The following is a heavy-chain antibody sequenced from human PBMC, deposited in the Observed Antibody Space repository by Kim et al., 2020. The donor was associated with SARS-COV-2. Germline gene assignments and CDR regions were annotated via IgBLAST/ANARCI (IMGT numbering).Heavy chain of an antibody. V-gene: IGHV5-51*01. CDR2: IYPGDSDT. CDR3: ARRSPPSIWSGYYTGAAGPEEYYFDY. Sequence: GESLKISCKGSGYSFTSYWIGWVRQMPGKGLEWIGIIYPGDSDTRYSPSFQGQVTISADKSISTAYRQWSSLKASDTAMYYCARRSPPSIWSGYYTGAAGPEEYYFDYWGQGTLGTVSS. CDR1: GYSFTSYW. D-gene: IGHD3-3*01. J-gene: IGHJ4*02.